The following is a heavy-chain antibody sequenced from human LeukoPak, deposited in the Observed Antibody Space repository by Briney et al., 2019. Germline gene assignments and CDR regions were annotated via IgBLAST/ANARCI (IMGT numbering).Heavy chain of an antibody. D-gene: IGHD3-10*01. Sequence: SVKVPCKASGGTFSSYAISWVRQAPGQGLEWMGRIIPILGIANYAQKFQGRVTITANKSTSTAYMELSSLRSEDTAVYYCARVFHRFGELLLDYWGQGTLVTVSS. V-gene: IGHV1-69*04. CDR3: ARVFHRFGELLLDY. CDR1: GGTFSSYA. CDR2: IIPILGIA. J-gene: IGHJ4*02.